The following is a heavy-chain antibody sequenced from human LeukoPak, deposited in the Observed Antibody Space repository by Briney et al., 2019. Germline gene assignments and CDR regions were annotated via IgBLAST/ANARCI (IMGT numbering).Heavy chain of an antibody. D-gene: IGHD3-10*01. V-gene: IGHV3-30*18. CDR3: AKGDYYDFDY. Sequence: GRSLRLSCAASGFTFSSYGMHWVRQAPGKGLEWVAVISYDGSNKYYADSVKGRFTISRDNSKNTLYLQMNSLRAEDTAVYYCAKGDYYDFDYWGQGTLVTVSS. J-gene: IGHJ4*02. CDR1: GFTFSSYG. CDR2: ISYDGSNK.